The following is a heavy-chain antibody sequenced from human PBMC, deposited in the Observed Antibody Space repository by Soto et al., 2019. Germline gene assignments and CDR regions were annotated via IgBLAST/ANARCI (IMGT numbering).Heavy chain of an antibody. CDR1: GFTFSSSG. J-gene: IGHJ4*02. Sequence: GGSLRLSCAASGFTFSSSGMHWVRQAPGKGLEWVAVISYDGSNKYSADSVKGRFTVSRDNSKNTLYLQMNSLRAEDTAVYYCADGRGYCSGTSCYPLYWGQGNLVTVSS. CDR3: ADGRGYCSGTSCYPLY. V-gene: IGHV3-30*03. CDR2: ISYDGSNK. D-gene: IGHD2-15*01.